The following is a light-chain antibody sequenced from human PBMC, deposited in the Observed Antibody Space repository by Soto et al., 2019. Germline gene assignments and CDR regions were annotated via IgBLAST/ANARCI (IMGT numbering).Light chain of an antibody. CDR2: GVS. CDR1: QTVSRF. V-gene: IGKV3-11*01. CDR3: QQRFTWPLT. J-gene: IGKJ4*01. Sequence: ETVLTQSPATLSLSPGERATLSCRASQTVSRFFAWYQQKPGQAPRLLIYGVSNRATGVPARFSGSGSGTDFTLSISSLEPEDSGVYYCQQRFTWPLTFGGGTKVEIK.